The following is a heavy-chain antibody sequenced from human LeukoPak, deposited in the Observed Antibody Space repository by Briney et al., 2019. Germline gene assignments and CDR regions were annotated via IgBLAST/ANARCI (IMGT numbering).Heavy chain of an antibody. CDR3: AGRGSGSYFDY. J-gene: IGHJ4*02. CDR2: ISGSGGST. V-gene: IGHV3-23*01. CDR1: GFTFNTYG. Sequence: GGSLRLSCAASGFTFNTYGMNWVRQAPGKGLEWVSAISGSGGSTYYADSVKGRFTISRDNSKNTLYLQMNSLRAEDTAVYYCAGRGSGSYFDYWGQGTLVTVSS. D-gene: IGHD3-10*01.